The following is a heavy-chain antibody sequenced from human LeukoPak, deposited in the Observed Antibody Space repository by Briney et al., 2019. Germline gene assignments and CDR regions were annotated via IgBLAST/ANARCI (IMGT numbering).Heavy chain of an antibody. D-gene: IGHD3-22*01. V-gene: IGHV3-23*01. CDR3: AKGSTQSSGYYLDH. CDR2: ITGSGDYT. Sequence: GGSLRLSCAASGFTFNSYVMGWVRQAPGKGLEWVSSITGSGDYTYYADSVKGRFPISRDNSRNTLSLQMNSLRDEDTAVYHCAKGSTQSSGYYLDHWGQGILVTVSS. CDR1: GFTFNSYV. J-gene: IGHJ4*02.